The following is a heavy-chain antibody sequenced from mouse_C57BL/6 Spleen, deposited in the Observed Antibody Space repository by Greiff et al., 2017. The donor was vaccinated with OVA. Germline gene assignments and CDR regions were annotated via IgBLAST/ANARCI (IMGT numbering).Heavy chain of an antibody. V-gene: IGHV2-5*01. CDR3: AKKGDHYYGSSSPMDY. D-gene: IGHD1-1*01. CDR2: IWRGGST. CDR1: GFSLTSYG. J-gene: IGHJ4*01. Sequence: VQLKESGPGLVQPSQSLSITCTVSGFSLTSYGVHWVRQSPGKGLEWLGVIWRGGSTDYNAAFMSRLSSTKDNSKSQVFFKMNSLQADDTAIYYCAKKGDHYYGSSSPMDYWGQGTSVTVSS.